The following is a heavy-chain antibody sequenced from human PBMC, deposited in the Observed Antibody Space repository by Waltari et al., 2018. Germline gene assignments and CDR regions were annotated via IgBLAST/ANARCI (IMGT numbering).Heavy chain of an antibody. D-gene: IGHD2-15*01. V-gene: IGHV1-69*13. CDR2: SIPIFGTA. CDR3: ARVHIVVVGAAPSGYYYGMDV. Sequence: QVQLVQSGAEVKKPGSSVKVSCKASGGTFSSYAISWVRQAPGQGLEWLGGSIPIFGTANYAQKFQGRVTITADESTSTAYRELRSLRSEDTAVYYCARVHIVVVGAAPSGYYYGMDVWGQGTTVTVSS. J-gene: IGHJ6*02. CDR1: GGTFSSYA.